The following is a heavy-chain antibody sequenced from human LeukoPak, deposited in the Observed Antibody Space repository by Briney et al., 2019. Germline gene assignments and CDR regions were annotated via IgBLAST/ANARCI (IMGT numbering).Heavy chain of an antibody. CDR2: INHSGST. D-gene: IGHD5-18*01. V-gene: IGHV4-34*01. CDR3: ARVRGYSYGSFDY. CDR1: GGSFSGYY. J-gene: IGHJ4*02. Sequence: PSETLSLTCAVYGGSFSGYYWSWIRQPPGKGLEWIGEINHSGSTNYNPSLKSRVTISVDTSKNQFSLKLSSVTAADTAVYYCARVRGYSYGSFDYWGQGTLVTVSS.